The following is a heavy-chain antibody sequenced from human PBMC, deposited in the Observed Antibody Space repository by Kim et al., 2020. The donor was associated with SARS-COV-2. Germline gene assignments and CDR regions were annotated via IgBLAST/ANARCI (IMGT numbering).Heavy chain of an antibody. D-gene: IGHD2-15*01. V-gene: IGHV4-34*01. Sequence: SETLSLTCAVYGGSFSGYYWSWIRQPPGKGLEWIGEINHSGSTNYNPSLKSRVTISVDTSKNQFSLKLSSVTAADTAVYYCARGSLVVVAARQSYFDYWGQGTLVTVSS. J-gene: IGHJ4*02. CDR2: INHSGST. CDR1: GGSFSGYY. CDR3: ARGSLVVVAARQSYFDY.